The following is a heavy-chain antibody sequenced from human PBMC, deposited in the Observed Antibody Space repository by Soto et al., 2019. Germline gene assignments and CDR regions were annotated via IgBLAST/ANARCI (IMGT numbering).Heavy chain of an antibody. J-gene: IGHJ4*02. CDR2: IIPIFGTA. V-gene: IGHV1-69*13. CDR1: GGTFSSYA. CDR3: AREGCSGGSCYYYFDY. Sequence: SVKVSCKASGGTFSSYAISWVRQAPGQGLEWMGGIIPIFGTANYAQKFQGRVTITADESTSTAYMELSSLRSEDTAVYYCAREGCSGGSCYYYFDYWGQGTLVTVSS. D-gene: IGHD2-15*01.